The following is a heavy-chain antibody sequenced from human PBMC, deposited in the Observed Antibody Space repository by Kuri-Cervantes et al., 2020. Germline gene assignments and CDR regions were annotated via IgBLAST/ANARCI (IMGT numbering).Heavy chain of an antibody. CDR2: ISSSGSTI. J-gene: IGHJ4*02. CDR1: GFTVSSNY. Sequence: GESLKISCAASGFTVSSNYMSWVRQAPGKGLEWVSYISSSGSTIYYVDSVKGRFTISRDNAKNSLYLQMNSLRAEDTAVYYCARVGDNWNFFSVYFDYWGQGTLVTVSS. CDR3: ARVGDNWNFFSVYFDY. D-gene: IGHD1-7*01. V-gene: IGHV3-11*01.